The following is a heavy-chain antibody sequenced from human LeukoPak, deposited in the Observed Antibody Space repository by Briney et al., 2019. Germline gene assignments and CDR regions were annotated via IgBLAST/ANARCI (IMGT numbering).Heavy chain of an antibody. CDR2: IYTSGST. J-gene: IGHJ3*02. CDR1: GGSISSGSYY. CDR3: ARDALAYCGGDDYFAAFDI. V-gene: IGHV4-61*02. Sequence: SETLSLTFTVSGGSISSGSYYWSWIRQPAGKGLEWIGRIYTSGSTNYNPSLKSRVTISVDTSKNQFSLKLSSVTAADTAVYYCARDALAYCGGDDYFAAFDIWGQGTMVTVSS. D-gene: IGHD2-21*02.